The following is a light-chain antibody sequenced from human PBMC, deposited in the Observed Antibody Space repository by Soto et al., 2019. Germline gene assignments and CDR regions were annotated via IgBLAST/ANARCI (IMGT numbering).Light chain of an antibody. CDR1: QTVSKDY. V-gene: IGKV3-20*01. CDR3: QQCATSPLT. CDR2: DAS. Sequence: EIVLTQSPGTLPLSPGERATLSCRASQTVSKDYLAWYQQKPGQAPRLLIDDASERATGIPDRFSGSGSGTDFTLTISGLEPEDVAVYYCQQCATSPLTFGQGTKVEI. J-gene: IGKJ1*01.